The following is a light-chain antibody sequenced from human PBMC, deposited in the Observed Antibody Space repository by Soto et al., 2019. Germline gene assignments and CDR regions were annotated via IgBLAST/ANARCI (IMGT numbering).Light chain of an antibody. CDR1: SSDVGGYNL. CDR2: EVS. V-gene: IGLV2-14*01. Sequence: QSALTQPASVSGSPGQSITISCTGTSSDVGGYNLVAWYQQHPGKAPKLMIYEVSHRPSGVSNRFSGSKSVNTASLTISGLQAEDEADYYCSSYTRSRTYVFGPGTKLTVL. CDR3: SSYTRSRTYV. J-gene: IGLJ1*01.